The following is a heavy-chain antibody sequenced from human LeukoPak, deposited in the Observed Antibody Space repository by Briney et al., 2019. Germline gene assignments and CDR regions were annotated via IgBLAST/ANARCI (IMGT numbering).Heavy chain of an antibody. V-gene: IGHV4-59*01. CDR2: IFYSGSA. D-gene: IGHD2-21*01. CDR3: ARGQYYDGVGYYYHY. CDR1: GGSISGYF. Sequence: PSETLSLTCTVSGGSISGYFWSWIRQSPGKGLEWIANIFYSGSANYNPSLKSRVTISVDTSENQVSLKLTSVTAADTAVYYCARGQYYDGVGYYYHYWGQGTLVIVSS. J-gene: IGHJ4*02.